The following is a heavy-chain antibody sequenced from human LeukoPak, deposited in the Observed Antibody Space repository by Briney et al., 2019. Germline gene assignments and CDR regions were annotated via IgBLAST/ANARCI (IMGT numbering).Heavy chain of an antibody. D-gene: IGHD2-2*01. CDR1: GYSFTSYW. V-gene: IGHV5-51*01. J-gene: IGHJ3*02. CDR3: ARHRGLGYCSSTSCYDPFDI. Sequence: GEPLKISCKGSGYSFTSYWIGWVRQMPGKGLEWMGIIYPGDSDTRYSPSFQGQVTISAHKHISTAYLQWSRLKASDTAMYYCARHRGLGYCSSTSCYDPFDIWGQGTMVTVSS. CDR2: IYPGDSDT.